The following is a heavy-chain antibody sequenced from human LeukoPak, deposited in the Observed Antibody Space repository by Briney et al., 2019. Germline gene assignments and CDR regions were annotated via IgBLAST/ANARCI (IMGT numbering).Heavy chain of an antibody. CDR1: GFTFSSYE. J-gene: IGHJ4*02. CDR2: ISSSGGAI. D-gene: IGHD3-16*02. V-gene: IGHV3-48*03. CDR3: TRSLWD. Sequence: EGSLRLSCAASGFTFSSYEMSWVRQAPGKGLEWISYISSSGGAIYYADSVKGRFTISRDDAMKSLYLQMNSLRVEDTAVYYCTRSLWDWGQGTLVTVSS.